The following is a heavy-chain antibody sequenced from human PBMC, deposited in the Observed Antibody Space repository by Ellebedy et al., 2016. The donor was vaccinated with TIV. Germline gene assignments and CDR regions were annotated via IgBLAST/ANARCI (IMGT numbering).Heavy chain of an antibody. CDR3: TKGPKSGYDYCDS. Sequence: PGGSLRLSCAASGFTFSHHSMYWVRQAPGKGLEWISFISFTSSVVYYADSVKGRFTVSRDNAEKSLFLQMESLTVEDTAVYYCTKGPKSGYDYCDSWGQGTLVTVSS. V-gene: IGHV3-48*04. J-gene: IGHJ4*02. D-gene: IGHD5-12*01. CDR2: ISFTSSVV. CDR1: GFTFSHHS.